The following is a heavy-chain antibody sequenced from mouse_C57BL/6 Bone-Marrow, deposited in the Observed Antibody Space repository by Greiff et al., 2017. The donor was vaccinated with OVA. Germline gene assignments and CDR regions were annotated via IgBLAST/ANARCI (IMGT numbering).Heavy chain of an antibody. J-gene: IGHJ3*01. CDR2: IYPGDGDT. CDR1: GYAFSSYW. V-gene: IGHV1-80*01. CDR3: ARNHYGSTSWFAY. Sequence: QVQLKQSGAELVKPGASVKISCKASGYAFSSYWMNWVKQRPGKGLEWIGQIYPGDGDTNYNGKFKGKATLTADKSSSTAYMQLSSLTSEDSAVYFCARNHYGSTSWFAYWGQGTLVTVSA. D-gene: IGHD1-1*01.